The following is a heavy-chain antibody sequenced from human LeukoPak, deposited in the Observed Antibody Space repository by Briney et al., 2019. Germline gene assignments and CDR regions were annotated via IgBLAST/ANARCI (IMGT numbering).Heavy chain of an antibody. CDR2: IYTSGST. D-gene: IGHD3-10*01. Sequence: SETLSLTCTVSGGSISSYYWSWIRQPAGKGLEWIGRIYTSGSTNYNPSLKSRVTMSVDTSKNQFSLILTSVTAADTAQYYCARHLYYSASAFWYIDLWGRGTLVIVSP. J-gene: IGHJ2*01. CDR3: ARHLYYSASAFWYIDL. CDR1: GGSISSYY. V-gene: IGHV4-4*07.